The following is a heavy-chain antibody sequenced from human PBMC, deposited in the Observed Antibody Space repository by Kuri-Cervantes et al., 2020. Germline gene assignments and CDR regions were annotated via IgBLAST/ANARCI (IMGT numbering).Heavy chain of an antibody. V-gene: IGHV3-13*01. CDR3: ARDLYAGYDILTGRFDY. D-gene: IGHD3-9*01. CDR1: GFTFSSYD. J-gene: IGHJ4*02. CDR2: IGTAGDT. Sequence: LSLTCAASGFTFSSYDMHWVRQATGKGLEWVSAIGTAGDTYYPGSVKGRFTISRDNAKKSLYLQMNSLRAEDTAVYCCARDLYAGYDILTGRFDYWGQGTLVTVSS.